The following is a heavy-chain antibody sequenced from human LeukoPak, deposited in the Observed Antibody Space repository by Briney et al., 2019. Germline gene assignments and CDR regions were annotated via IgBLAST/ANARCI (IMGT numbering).Heavy chain of an antibody. CDR1: DYSISSGYY. CDR2: IYHNGVT. Sequence: KPSETLSLTCTVSDYSISSGYYWGWIRPPPGKGLEWIGSIYHNGVTYSNASLRSRLSISVDTSKNQFSLRLSSVTAADTAVYYCARVRGATVTTGDYYYYYMDVWGKGTTVTISS. CDR3: ARVRGATVTTGDYYYYYMDV. D-gene: IGHD4-17*01. J-gene: IGHJ6*03. V-gene: IGHV4-38-2*02.